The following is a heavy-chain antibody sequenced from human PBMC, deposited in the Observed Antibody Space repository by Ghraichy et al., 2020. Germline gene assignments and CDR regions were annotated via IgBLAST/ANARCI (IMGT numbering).Heavy chain of an antibody. D-gene: IGHD6-19*01. CDR2: IYYSGST. Sequence: SETLSLTCTVTGGSVSSGSYYWSWIRQPPGKGLEWIGYIYYSGSTNYNPSLKSRVTISVDTSKNQFSLKLSSVTAADTAVYYCARGQFLDYWGQGTLVTVS. J-gene: IGHJ4*02. V-gene: IGHV4-61*01. CDR1: GGSVSSGSYY. CDR3: ARGQFLDY.